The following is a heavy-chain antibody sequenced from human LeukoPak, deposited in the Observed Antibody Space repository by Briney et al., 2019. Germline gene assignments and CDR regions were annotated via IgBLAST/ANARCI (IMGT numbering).Heavy chain of an antibody. CDR2: INHSGST. V-gene: IGHV4-34*01. Sequence: SETLSLTCAVYGGSFSGYYWSWIRQPPGKGLEWIGEINHSGSTNYNPSLKSRVTISVDTPKNQFSLKLSSVTAADTAVYYCVRHAYDILTGYYLPYFDYWGQGTLVTVSS. J-gene: IGHJ4*02. D-gene: IGHD3-9*01. CDR1: GGSFSGYY. CDR3: VRHAYDILTGYYLPYFDY.